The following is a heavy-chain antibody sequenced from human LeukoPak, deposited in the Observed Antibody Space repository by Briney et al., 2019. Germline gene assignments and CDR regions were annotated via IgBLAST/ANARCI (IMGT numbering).Heavy chain of an antibody. CDR1: GYSFSSYW. CDR3: ARQSLSYYYGSGSYRHYYYYYMDV. Sequence: GESLKISCKGSGYSFSSYWIAWVRQMPGKGLEWMGIIYPGDSDTRYSPSFEGQVTISVDKSISTAYVQWSSLKASDTATYYCARQSLSYYYGSGSYRHYYYYYMDVWGKGTTVTVSS. D-gene: IGHD3-10*01. J-gene: IGHJ6*03. CDR2: IYPGDSDT. V-gene: IGHV5-51*01.